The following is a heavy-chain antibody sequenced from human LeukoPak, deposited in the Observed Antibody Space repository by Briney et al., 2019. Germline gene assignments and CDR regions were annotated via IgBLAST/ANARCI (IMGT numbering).Heavy chain of an antibody. V-gene: IGHV4-34*01. Sequence: SETLSLTCGVDGGSFSGFYWSWVRQPPGKGLEWIGEINHSGSTNYNPSLKSRVTISVDTSKNQFSLKLSSVTAADTAVYYCARGPTVTKSYDSSGYYSNYWGQGTLVTVSS. CDR2: INHSGST. D-gene: IGHD3-22*01. J-gene: IGHJ4*02. CDR1: GGSFSGFY. CDR3: ARGPTVTKSYDSSGYYSNY.